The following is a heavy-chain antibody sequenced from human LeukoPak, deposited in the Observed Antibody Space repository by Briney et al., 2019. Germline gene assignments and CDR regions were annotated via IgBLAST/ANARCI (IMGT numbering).Heavy chain of an antibody. CDR3: AGGAAGAYYYYYGMDV. J-gene: IGHJ6*02. CDR2: ISAYNGNT. V-gene: IGHV1-18*01. Sequence: VASVKVSCKASGYTFTSYGISWVRQAPGQGLEWMGWISAYNGNTNYAQKLQGRVTMTTDTSTSTAYMELRSLRSDDTAVYYCAGGAAGAYYYYYGMDVWGQGTTVTVSS. CDR1: GYTFTSYG. D-gene: IGHD6-13*01.